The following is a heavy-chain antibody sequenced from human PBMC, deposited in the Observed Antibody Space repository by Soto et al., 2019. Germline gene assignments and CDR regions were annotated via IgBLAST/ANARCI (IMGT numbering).Heavy chain of an antibody. V-gene: IGHV4-38-2*02. CDR3: ARDRYYDFWSGLTYYYYGMDV. CDR1: GYSISSGYY. CDR2: IYHSGST. J-gene: IGHJ6*02. Sequence: SETLSLTCAVSGYSISSGYYWGWIRQPPGKGLEWIGSIYHSGSTYYNPSLKSRVTISVDTSKNQFSLKLSSVTAADTAVYYCARDRYYDFWSGLTYYYYGMDVWGQGTTVTVYS. D-gene: IGHD3-3*01.